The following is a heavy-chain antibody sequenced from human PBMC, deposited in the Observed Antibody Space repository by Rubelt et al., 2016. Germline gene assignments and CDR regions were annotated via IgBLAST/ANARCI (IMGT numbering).Heavy chain of an antibody. D-gene: IGHD3-22*01. CDR3: ARGKEGLGVTMMDY. J-gene: IGHJ4*02. CDR1: GGSFSGYY. CDR2: INPSGST. Sequence: QVQLQQWGAGLLKPSETLSLTCAVYGGSFSGYYWSWIRQPPGKGLEWIGEINPSGSTNYNPSLKSRVTRSVDTSKNQFSLKLSSVTAAGTAVYYCARGKEGLGVTMMDYWGQGTLVTVSS. V-gene: IGHV4-34*01.